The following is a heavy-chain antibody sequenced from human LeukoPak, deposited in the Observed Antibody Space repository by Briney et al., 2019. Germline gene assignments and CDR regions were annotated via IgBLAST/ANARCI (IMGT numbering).Heavy chain of an antibody. D-gene: IGHD4-23*01. CDR1: GGTFNSYA. CDR3: ARAPAVVTPYVDY. CDR2: IIPIFGTT. V-gene: IGHV1-69*06. J-gene: IGHJ4*02. Sequence: SVKVSCKASGGTFNSYAISWVRQAPGQGLEWMGGIIPIFGTTNYARKFRGRVTLTADKSTRTAYMELSSLRSEDTAVYYCARAPAVVTPYVDYWGQGTLVTVSS.